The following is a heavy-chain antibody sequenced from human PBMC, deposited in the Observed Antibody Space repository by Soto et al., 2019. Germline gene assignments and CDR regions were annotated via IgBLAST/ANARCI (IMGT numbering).Heavy chain of an antibody. CDR3: ARDRERDAWYEDY. CDR2: ISSSDGST. V-gene: IGHV3-23*01. CDR1: GFSFSSYA. Sequence: GGSLRLSCVASGFSFSSYAMSWVRQAPGKGLEWVSVISSSDGSTYYADSVKGRFTISRDNSKNTLYLQMNSLRAEDTAVYYCARDRERDAWYEDYWGQGTLVTVSS. J-gene: IGHJ4*02. D-gene: IGHD6-13*01.